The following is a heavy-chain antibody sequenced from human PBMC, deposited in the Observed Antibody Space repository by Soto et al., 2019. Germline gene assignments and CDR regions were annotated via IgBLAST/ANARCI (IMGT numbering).Heavy chain of an antibody. CDR2: IYYSGST. J-gene: IGHJ4*02. CDR3: ARRDGYNWKYFDY. V-gene: IGHV4-61*01. D-gene: IGHD1-1*01. Sequence: SETLSLTCTVSGGSVSSGSYYWSWVRQPPGKGLEWIGYIYYSGSTNYNPSLKSRVTISVDTSKNQFSLKLSSVTAADTAVYYCARRDGYNWKYFDYWGQGTLVTVSS. CDR1: GGSVSSGSYY.